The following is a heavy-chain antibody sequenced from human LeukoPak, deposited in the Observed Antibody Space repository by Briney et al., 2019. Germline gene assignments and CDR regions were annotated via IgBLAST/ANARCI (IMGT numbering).Heavy chain of an antibody. CDR1: GFTVSTYV. Sequence: TGGSLRLSCAVSGFTVSTYVMHWVRRAPGEGLVWVSRINHDGSDISYADSVKGRCTISRDNAKNTLYLQINSLRADDTAIYYCVRDSNFKIDYWGQGTLVTVSS. V-gene: IGHV3-74*01. J-gene: IGHJ4*02. D-gene: IGHD5-24*01. CDR3: VRDSNFKIDY. CDR2: INHDGSDI.